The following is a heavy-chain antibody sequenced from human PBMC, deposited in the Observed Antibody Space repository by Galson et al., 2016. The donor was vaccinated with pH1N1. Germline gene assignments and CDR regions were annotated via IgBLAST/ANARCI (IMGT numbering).Heavy chain of an antibody. CDR1: GYIFSPFW. CDR2: VYPGDSDT. J-gene: IGHJ6*02. Sequence: QSGAEVKKPGESLKISCKGSGYIFSPFWIGWVRQMPGKGLEWMGIVYPGDSDTRYNPSFKGQVTISVDKSISTAYLQWSSLKASDSAIYFCARHQSSSDDYFFYNMDVWGQGTTVTVSS. V-gene: IGHV5-51*01. CDR3: ARHQSSSDDYFFYNMDV. D-gene: IGHD6-6*01.